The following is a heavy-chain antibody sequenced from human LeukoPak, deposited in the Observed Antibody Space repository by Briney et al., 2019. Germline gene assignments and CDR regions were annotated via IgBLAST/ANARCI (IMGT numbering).Heavy chain of an antibody. CDR1: GYTFTDYY. CDR2: VDPEDGGT. Sequence: ASVRISCKVSGYTFTDYYMHWVQQAPGKGLEWMGLVDPEDGGTIYAEKFQGRVTITADTSTDTAYMELSSLRSEDTAVYYCATGRHWVDDPWGQGTLVTVSS. J-gene: IGHJ5*02. V-gene: IGHV1-69-2*01. CDR3: ATGRHWVDDP. D-gene: IGHD1-1*01.